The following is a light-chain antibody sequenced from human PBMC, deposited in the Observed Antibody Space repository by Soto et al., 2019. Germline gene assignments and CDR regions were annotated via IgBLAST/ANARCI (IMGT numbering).Light chain of an antibody. V-gene: IGKV1-39*01. CDR3: QQSSSSPIT. CDR1: QRINNY. Sequence: DIQMTQSPSSLSASVGDRVTITCRSSQRINNYLNWYQQKPGKAPNLLIYGASILQSGVPSRFSGSGSGTDFTLTISSLQPEDFATYYCQQSSSSPITFGQGTRPEIK. J-gene: IGKJ5*01. CDR2: GAS.